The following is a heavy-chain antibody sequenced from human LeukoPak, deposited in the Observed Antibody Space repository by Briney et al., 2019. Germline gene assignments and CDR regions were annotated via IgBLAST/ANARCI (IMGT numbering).Heavy chain of an antibody. J-gene: IGHJ5*02. D-gene: IGHD6-13*01. CDR1: GYTFTSYG. V-gene: IGHV1-18*01. CDR2: ISAYNGNT. Sequence: ASVKVSCKASGYTFTSYGISWVRQAPGQGLEWMGWISAYNGNTNYAQKLQGRVTMTTDTSTSTAYMELRSLRSDDTAVYYCARDPFIAAAGTMFGPWGQGTLVTVSS. CDR3: ARDPFIAAAGTMFGP.